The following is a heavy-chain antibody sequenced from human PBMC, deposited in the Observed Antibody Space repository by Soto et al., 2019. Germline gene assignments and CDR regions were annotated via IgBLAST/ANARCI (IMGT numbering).Heavy chain of an antibody. J-gene: IGHJ4*02. D-gene: IGHD3-22*01. CDR3: ARVARASYYYDSSGYSGY. CDR2: IIPIFGTA. V-gene: IGHV1-69*13. Sequence: SVKVSCKASGGTFSSYAISWVRQAPGQGLEWMGGIIPIFGTASYAQKFQGRVTITADESTSTAYMELSSLRSEDTAVYYCARVARASYYYDSSGYSGYWGQGTLVNVSS. CDR1: GGTFSSYA.